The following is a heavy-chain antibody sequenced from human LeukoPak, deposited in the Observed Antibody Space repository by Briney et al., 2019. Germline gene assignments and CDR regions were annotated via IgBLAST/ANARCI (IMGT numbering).Heavy chain of an antibody. V-gene: IGHV3-23*01. CDR1: GFTFSTYS. D-gene: IGHD5-12*01. J-gene: IGHJ4*02. CDR2: IYGSGDTT. CDR3: AKDQRPDSGYDIDY. Sequence: GGSLRLSCAASGFTFSTYSMSWVRQAPRKGVEWVSVIYGSGDTTNYADSVKGRFTISRDNSKNMLYLQMHGLRAEDTAVYYCAKDQRPDSGYDIDYWGQGTLVTVSS.